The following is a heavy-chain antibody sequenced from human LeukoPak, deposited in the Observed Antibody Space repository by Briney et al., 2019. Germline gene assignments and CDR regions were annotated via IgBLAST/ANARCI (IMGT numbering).Heavy chain of an antibody. V-gene: IGHV3-30*18. D-gene: IGHD6-13*01. CDR3: AKKRIGAAGTDNWFDP. J-gene: IGHJ5*02. Sequence: GGSLRLSCAASGFTFSSYGMHWVHQAPGKGLEWVAVISYDGSNKYYADSVKGRFTISRDNSKNTLYLQMDSLRAEDTAVYYCAKKRIGAAGTDNWFDPWGQGTLVTVSS. CDR1: GFTFSSYG. CDR2: ISYDGSNK.